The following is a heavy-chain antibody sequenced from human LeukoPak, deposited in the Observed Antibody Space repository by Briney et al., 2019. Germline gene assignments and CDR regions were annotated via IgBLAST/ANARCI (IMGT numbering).Heavy chain of an antibody. Sequence: SETLSLTCTVSGGSISSYYWSWIRQPPGKGLEWIGYIYYSGSTNYNPSLKSRVTISVDTSKNQFSLKLSSVTAADTAVYYCASYDILTGYYKDYWGQGTLVTVSS. CDR3: ASYDILTGYYKDY. D-gene: IGHD3-9*01. CDR1: GGSISSYY. CDR2: IYYSGST. V-gene: IGHV4-59*12. J-gene: IGHJ4*02.